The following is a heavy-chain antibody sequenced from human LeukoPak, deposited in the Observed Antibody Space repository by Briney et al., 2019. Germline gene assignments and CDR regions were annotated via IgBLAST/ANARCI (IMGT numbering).Heavy chain of an antibody. CDR3: AREFGILYRPRYYYYMDV. CDR1: GFTFDDYA. Sequence: GGSLRLTCAASGFTFDDYAMHWVRQAPGKGLEWVSGISWNSGSIGYADSVKGRFTISRDNAKNSLYLQMNSLRAEDTALYYCAREFGILYRPRYYYYMDVWGKGTTVTVSS. D-gene: IGHD2-8*01. V-gene: IGHV3-9*01. CDR2: ISWNSGSI. J-gene: IGHJ6*03.